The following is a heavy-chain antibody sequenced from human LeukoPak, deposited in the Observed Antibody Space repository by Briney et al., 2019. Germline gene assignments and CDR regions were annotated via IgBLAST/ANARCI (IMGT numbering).Heavy chain of an antibody. V-gene: IGHV3-7*03. CDR1: GFTFSSYW. J-gene: IGHJ5*02. CDR3: AREGGGNWFDP. Sequence: GGSLRLSCAASGFTFSSYWMSWVRQAPGKGLEWVANIKQDGSEKYYVGSVKGRFTISRDNAKNSLYLQMNSLRAEDTAVYYCAREGGGNWFDPWGQGTLVTVSS. D-gene: IGHD3-16*01. CDR2: IKQDGSEK.